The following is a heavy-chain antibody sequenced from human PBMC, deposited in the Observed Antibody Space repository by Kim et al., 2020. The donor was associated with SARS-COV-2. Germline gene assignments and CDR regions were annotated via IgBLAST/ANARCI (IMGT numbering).Heavy chain of an antibody. CDR3: LKGGWGWFWDE. Sequence: GGSLRLSCTTSGFTFTGHAMSWVRQAPGKGLEWVSSIEGSDGTTYYVDSVKGRFSISRDDSKNTLYLQMSALRADDTAAYYCLKGGWGWFWDEWGQGTLV. J-gene: IGHJ4*02. V-gene: IGHV3-23*01. CDR2: IEGSDGTT. D-gene: IGHD3-10*01. CDR1: GFTFTGHA.